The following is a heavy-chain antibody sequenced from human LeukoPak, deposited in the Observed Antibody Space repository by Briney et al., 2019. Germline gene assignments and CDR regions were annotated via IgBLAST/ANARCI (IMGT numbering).Heavy chain of an antibody. Sequence: SQTLSLTCTVSGDSISSGDYYWSWIRQPAGKGLEWIGRISSSGSTNYNPSLKSRVTISVDTSKNQFSLRLSSVTAADTAVYYCAGVVVLDAFDIWGQGTMVTVSS. CDR3: AGVVVLDAFDI. V-gene: IGHV4-61*02. CDR2: ISSSGST. D-gene: IGHD3-22*01. J-gene: IGHJ3*02. CDR1: GDSISSGDYY.